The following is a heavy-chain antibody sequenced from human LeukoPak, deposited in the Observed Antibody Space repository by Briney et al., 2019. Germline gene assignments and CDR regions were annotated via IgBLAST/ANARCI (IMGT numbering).Heavy chain of an antibody. V-gene: IGHV3-21*01. CDR3: ARGPFTPPYYYYMDV. CDR1: GFTFRSYS. Sequence: GGSLRLSCAASGFTFRSYSMNWVRQAPGKGLEGVSSISSSSSYIYYADSVKGRFTISRDNAKNSLYLQMNSLRAEDTAVYYCARGPFTPPYYYYMDVWGKGTTVTVSS. D-gene: IGHD2-15*01. J-gene: IGHJ6*03. CDR2: ISSSSSYI.